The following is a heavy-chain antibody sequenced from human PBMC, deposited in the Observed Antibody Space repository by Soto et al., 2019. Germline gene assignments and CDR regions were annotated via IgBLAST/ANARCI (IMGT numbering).Heavy chain of an antibody. CDR3: VRDTTRIRGMDV. CDR2: TYYTGNT. V-gene: IGHV4-31*03. CDR1: GASITGGGYY. J-gene: IGHJ6*02. Sequence: SETLSLTCTVSGASITGGGYYWTWVRRLPGRGLEWLGYTYYTGNTNYNPSLKSRLATSVDTSKNQFSLRLSSVTAADTALYYCVRDTTRIRGMDVWGPGTTVTVSS. D-gene: IGHD1-26*01.